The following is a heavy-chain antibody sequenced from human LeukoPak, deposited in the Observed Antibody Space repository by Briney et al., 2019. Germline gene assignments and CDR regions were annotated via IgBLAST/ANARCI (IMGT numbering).Heavy chain of an antibody. CDR3: ARDRAVATIGGVDY. V-gene: IGHV1-2*02. D-gene: IGHD5-12*01. J-gene: IGHJ4*02. CDR2: ISPNSGGT. Sequence: ASVKVSCKASGYTFTGYNMHWVRQAPGQGLEWMGWISPNSGGTNYAQKFQGRVTMTRDTSISTAYMELSSLRSDDTAVYYCARDRAVATIGGVDYWGQGTLVTVSS. CDR1: GYTFTGYN.